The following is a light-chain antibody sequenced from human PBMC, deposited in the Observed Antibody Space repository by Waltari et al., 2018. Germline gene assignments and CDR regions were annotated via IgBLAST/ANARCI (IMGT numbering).Light chain of an antibody. Sequence: DIVLTPYSACLAVSLAERATINSKSSKSVLSRSNNKNYLGWYQQKPGQPPKLLINGSSTRESGVPDRFSGSGSGTDFTLTISSLQAEDVAVYFCQQCYTFPYTFGQGTKLEIK. CDR1: KSVLSRSNNKNY. V-gene: IGKV4-1*01. CDR2: GSS. CDR3: QQCYTFPYT. J-gene: IGKJ2*01.